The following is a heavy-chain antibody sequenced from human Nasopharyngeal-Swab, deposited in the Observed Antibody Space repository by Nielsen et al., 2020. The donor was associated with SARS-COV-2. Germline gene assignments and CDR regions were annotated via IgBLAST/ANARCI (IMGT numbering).Heavy chain of an antibody. V-gene: IGHV3-48*01. CDR1: GFTFSSYS. D-gene: IGHD3-9*01. J-gene: IGHJ3*02. CDR3: ARGASYDILTGYPDAFDI. Sequence: GESLKISCAASGFTFSSYSMNWVRQAPGKGLEWVSYISSSSSTIYYADSVKGRFTISRDNAKNSLYLQMNSLRAEDTAVYYCARGASYDILTGYPDAFDIWGQGTMVTVSS. CDR2: ISSSSSTI.